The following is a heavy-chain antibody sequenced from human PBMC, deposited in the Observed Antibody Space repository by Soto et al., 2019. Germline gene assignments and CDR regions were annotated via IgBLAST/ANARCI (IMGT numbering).Heavy chain of an antibody. CDR1: GITFSSYG. Sequence: GGSLRLSCAASGITFSSYGMHWVRQAPGKGLEWVAVILYDGSNKYYADSVKGRFTISRDNSKNTLYLQMNSLRPEDTAVYYCAKDRGALRWSEEHYYFDYWGQGTLVTVSS. CDR2: ILYDGSNK. V-gene: IGHV3-30*18. J-gene: IGHJ4*02. D-gene: IGHD4-17*01. CDR3: AKDRGALRWSEEHYYFDY.